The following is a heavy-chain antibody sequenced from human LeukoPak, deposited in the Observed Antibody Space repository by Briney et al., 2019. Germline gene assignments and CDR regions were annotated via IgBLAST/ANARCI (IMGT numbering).Heavy chain of an antibody. CDR3: AKRQYSSGDYYYYYMDV. CDR2: IYYTGST. V-gene: IGHV4-30-2*01. D-gene: IGHD6-19*01. J-gene: IGHJ6*03. Sequence: SETLSLTCSVSGGSISSGGYYWSWIRQPPGKGLEWIGYIYYTGSTYYNPSLKSRVTISVDRSKNQFSLKLTSVTAADTAVYYCAKRQYSSGDYYYYYMDVWGKGTTVTVSS. CDR1: GGSISSGGYY.